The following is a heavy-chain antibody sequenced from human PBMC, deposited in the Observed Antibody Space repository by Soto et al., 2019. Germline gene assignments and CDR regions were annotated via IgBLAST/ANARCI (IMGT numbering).Heavy chain of an antibody. CDR2: INPNGGVT. J-gene: IGHJ6*03. CDR3: ARESGGATATLDYYYCYMDV. V-gene: IGHV1-2*04. Sequence: QVQLVQSGAAVRKPGASVTVSCRSSGDSFNDYYIHWVRQDPGQGFEWMGWINPNGGVTKYAQKFQGWVSMTRDTAIRTVYMQLSRLRSDDTAVYYCARESGGATATLDYYYCYMDVWGTGTTVTGSS. CDR1: GDSFNDYY. D-gene: IGHD5-12*01.